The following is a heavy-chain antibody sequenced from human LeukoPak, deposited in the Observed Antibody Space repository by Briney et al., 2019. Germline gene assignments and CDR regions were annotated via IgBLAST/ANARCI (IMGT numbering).Heavy chain of an antibody. Sequence: PGGSLRLSCAASGFTFSSYSMNWVRQAPGKGLEWVSSISSSSSYIYYADSVKGRFTISRDNAKNSLYLQMNSLRAEDTAVYYCARDPYYDILTGYPGYYCYYGMDVWGQGTTVTVSS. CDR1: GFTFSSYS. V-gene: IGHV3-21*01. CDR2: ISSSSSYI. D-gene: IGHD3-9*01. J-gene: IGHJ6*02. CDR3: ARDPYYDILTGYPGYYCYYGMDV.